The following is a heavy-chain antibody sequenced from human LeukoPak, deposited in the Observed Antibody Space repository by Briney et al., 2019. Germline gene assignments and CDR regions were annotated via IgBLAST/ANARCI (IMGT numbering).Heavy chain of an antibody. V-gene: IGHV3-23*01. J-gene: IGHJ4*02. CDR3: ATHSGGWYLG. CDR2: IGSSGSTT. CDR1: GFTFSSYA. Sequence: GGSLRLSCAASGFTFSSYAMNWVRQAPGKGLEWVSPIGSSGSTTYYADSVKGRFTISRDNSKNTLYLQMNSVRAEDTAVYYCATHSGGWYLGWGQGTLVTVSS. D-gene: IGHD6-19*01.